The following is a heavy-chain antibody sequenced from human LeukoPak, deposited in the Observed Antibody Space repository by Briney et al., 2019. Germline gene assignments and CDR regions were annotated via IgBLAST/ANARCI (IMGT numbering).Heavy chain of an antibody. V-gene: IGHV3-9*01. J-gene: IGHJ4*02. Sequence: PGGSLRLSCAASGFTFDDYAMHWVRQAPGKGLEWVSGISWNSGSIGYADSVKGRFTISRDNAKNTLYLQMNSLRAEDTAVYYCASQLPNDYWGQGTLVTVSS. CDR3: ASQLPNDY. D-gene: IGHD4/OR15-4a*01. CDR2: ISWNSGSI. CDR1: GFTFDDYA.